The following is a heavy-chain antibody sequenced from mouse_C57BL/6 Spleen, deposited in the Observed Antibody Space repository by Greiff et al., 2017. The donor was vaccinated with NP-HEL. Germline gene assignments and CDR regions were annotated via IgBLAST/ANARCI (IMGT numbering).Heavy chain of an antibody. CDR3: AKPEDGYYAAMDY. D-gene: IGHD2-3*01. J-gene: IGHJ4*01. Sequence: VQLQQSGPGLVAPSQSLSITCTVSGFSLTSYGVSWVRQPPGKGLEWLGVIWGDGGTNYHSALISRLSISNDNSKSQVFLKLNSLQTDDTATYDCAKPEDGYYAAMDYWGQGTSVTVSS. V-gene: IGHV2-3*01. CDR1: GFSLTSYG. CDR2: IWGDGGT.